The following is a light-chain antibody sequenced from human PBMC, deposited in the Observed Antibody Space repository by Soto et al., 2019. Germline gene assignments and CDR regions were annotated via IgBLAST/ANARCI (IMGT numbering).Light chain of an antibody. CDR1: QSVRSN. CDR2: GAS. CDR3: QDSTDWLPT. V-gene: IGKV3-15*01. J-gene: IGKJ5*01. Sequence: ERGMTQSPDTLSASPGERATLSCRASQSVRSNLAWYQQKPGQAPRLLIYGASTRATGIPARFSGSGSGTEFTLSIGSLQSEDFAVYYCQDSTDWLPTFAQGTRLEIK.